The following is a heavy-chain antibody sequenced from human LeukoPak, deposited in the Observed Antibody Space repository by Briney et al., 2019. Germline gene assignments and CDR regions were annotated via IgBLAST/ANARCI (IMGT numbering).Heavy chain of an antibody. CDR3: ARGPLYCSSTRCYSGYGMDV. Sequence: GGSLRLSCAAAGFTFSSYAMHWVRQAPGKGLEWVAVISYDGSNKYYADSVKGRFTISRDNSKNTLYLQMNSLRAEDTAVYYCARGPLYCSSTRCYSGYGMDVWGQGTTVTVSS. CDR2: ISYDGSNK. V-gene: IGHV3-30-3*01. J-gene: IGHJ6*02. CDR1: GFTFSSYA. D-gene: IGHD2-2*01.